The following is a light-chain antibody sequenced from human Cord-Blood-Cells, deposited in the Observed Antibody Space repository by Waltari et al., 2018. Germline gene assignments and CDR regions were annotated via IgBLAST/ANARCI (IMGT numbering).Light chain of an antibody. V-gene: IGKV3-15*01. CDR3: QQYNNWPYT. CDR1: QSVSSN. Sequence: EIVMTQSPATLSVSPGDRATLSCRASQSVSSNLAWYQQKPGQAPRLLIYGASTRATGIPARFSGSGSGTEFTLTISSLQSEDFAVYYCQQYNNWPYTFGQGTKLGIK. CDR2: GAS. J-gene: IGKJ2*01.